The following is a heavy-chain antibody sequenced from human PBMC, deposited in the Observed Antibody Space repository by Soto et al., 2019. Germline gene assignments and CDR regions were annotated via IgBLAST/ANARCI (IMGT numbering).Heavy chain of an antibody. Sequence: QVQLQESGPGLVKPSETLSLTCTVSGGSMSSYYWSWIRQPPGKGLEWIGYIYYSGSTNYNPSLKRRVTMSVETPTNQFSLKLSSGTAADTAVYYCARRGYGPGFPYYYGMDVWGQGTTVTVSS. CDR3: ARRGYGPGFPYYYGMDV. CDR2: IYYSGST. V-gene: IGHV4-59*01. D-gene: IGHD3-10*01. J-gene: IGHJ6*02. CDR1: GGSMSSYY.